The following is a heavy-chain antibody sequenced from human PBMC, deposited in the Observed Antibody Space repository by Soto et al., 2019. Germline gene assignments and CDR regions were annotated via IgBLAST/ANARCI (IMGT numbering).Heavy chain of an antibody. CDR1: GFSFSSYA. CDR2: ISGSGAST. D-gene: IGHD3-3*01. J-gene: IGHJ4*02. Sequence: GCLRISCAASGFSFSSYAMSWVSQAPGKGLEWVSTISGSGASTYYADSVKGRFTISRDNSKNTLYLQMNSLRAEDTAVYYCAKDPDFWSAIDYWGQGTLVTLSS. V-gene: IGHV3-23*01. CDR3: AKDPDFWSAIDY.